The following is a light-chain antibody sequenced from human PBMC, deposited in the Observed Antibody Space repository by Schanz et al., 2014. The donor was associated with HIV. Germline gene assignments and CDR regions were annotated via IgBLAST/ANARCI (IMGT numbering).Light chain of an antibody. CDR1: SSDFTTNA. V-gene: IGLV1-44*01. CDR2: NTY. Sequence: QSVLTQAPSASGTPGQRVTISCSGSSSDFTTNAVLWYQQLPGAAPKLLIYNTYHRPSGVPDRFSGSQSGASASLAISGLQSEDEADFYCATWDDSLNGWVFGGGTKLTVL. CDR3: ATWDDSLNGWV. J-gene: IGLJ3*02.